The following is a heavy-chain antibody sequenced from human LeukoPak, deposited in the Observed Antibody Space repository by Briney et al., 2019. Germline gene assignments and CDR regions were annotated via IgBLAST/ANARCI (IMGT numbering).Heavy chain of an antibody. CDR3: ARRPVYGNSGHYAFDV. Sequence: PGGSLRLSCAASGFTFSSCAMHWVRQAPGKGLEWLAIISYDGDTKYYADSVEGRFTISRDNSKNTLYLQVNSLRAEDTAIYYCARRPVYGNSGHYAFDVWGQGTMVTVSS. V-gene: IGHV3-30*03. CDR1: GFTFSSCA. J-gene: IGHJ3*01. CDR2: ISYDGDTK. D-gene: IGHD3-10*01.